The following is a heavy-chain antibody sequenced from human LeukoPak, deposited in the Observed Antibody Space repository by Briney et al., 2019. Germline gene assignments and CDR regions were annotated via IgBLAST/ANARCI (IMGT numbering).Heavy chain of an antibody. CDR1: GFTFSSYA. CDR3: ARDHCSSTSCHYANWFDP. J-gene: IGHJ5*02. D-gene: IGHD2-2*01. Sequence: PGGSLRLSCAASGFTFSSYAMHWVRQAPGKGLEWVAVIWYDGSNKYYADSVKGRFTISRDNSKNTLYLQMNSLRAEDTAVYYCARDHCSSTSCHYANWFDPWGQGTLVTVSS. V-gene: IGHV3-33*08. CDR2: IWYDGSNK.